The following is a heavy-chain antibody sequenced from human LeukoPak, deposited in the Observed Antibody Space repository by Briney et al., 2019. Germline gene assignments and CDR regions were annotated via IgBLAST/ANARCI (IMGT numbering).Heavy chain of an antibody. J-gene: IGHJ3*02. V-gene: IGHV4-38-2*02. CDR1: DYSISSGYY. CDR3: AKSNGYGLIDI. Sequence: SETLSLTCSVSDYSISSGYYWGWIRQPPGKGLEWIGSIYYSGSTYYSPSLKSRVTISLDTSRNQFSLKLNSVTAADTAVYYCAKSNGYGLIDIWGQGTMVTVSS. CDR2: IYYSGST. D-gene: IGHD3-10*01.